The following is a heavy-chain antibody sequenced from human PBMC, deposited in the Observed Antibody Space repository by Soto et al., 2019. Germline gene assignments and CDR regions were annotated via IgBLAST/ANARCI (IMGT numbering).Heavy chain of an antibody. Sequence: QVQLVQSGAEVKNPGASVKVSCKAYGYTFLSHGISWVRQAPGQGLEWVGWINVYNGATNYAQKFQGRVTMTTDTSTSIAYMELRGLRSDDTAVYSCTRDPDGARDFDYWGQGTLVTVSS. J-gene: IGHJ4*02. CDR3: TRDPDGARDFDY. CDR2: INVYNGAT. CDR1: GYTFLSHG. V-gene: IGHV1-18*01. D-gene: IGHD3-10*01.